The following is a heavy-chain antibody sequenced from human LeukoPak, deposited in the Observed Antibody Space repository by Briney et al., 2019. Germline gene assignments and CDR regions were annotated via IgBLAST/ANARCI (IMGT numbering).Heavy chain of an antibody. Sequence: SQTLSLTCTVSGGSISSGSYYWSWIRQPAGKGLEWIGRIYTSGSTNYNPSLKSRLTISVDTSKNQFSLSLSSVTAADTAVYYCARTVLAVAGTELGWFDPWGPGTLVTVSS. V-gene: IGHV4-61*02. CDR3: ARTVLAVAGTELGWFDP. CDR1: GGSISSGSYY. J-gene: IGHJ5*02. D-gene: IGHD6-19*01. CDR2: IYTSGST.